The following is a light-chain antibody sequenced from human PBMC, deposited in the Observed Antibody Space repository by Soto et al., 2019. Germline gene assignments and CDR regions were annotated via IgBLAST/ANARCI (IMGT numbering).Light chain of an antibody. CDR3: LQYGSSPWT. Sequence: EIVLTQSPGTLSLSPGERATLSCKASQGVGSNYLAWYQQKPGQAPRPLIYGASSRATGIPDRFSGSGSGADFTLTISRLEPEDCAVYYCLQYGSSPWTFGQGTTVEIK. CDR1: QGVGSNY. V-gene: IGKV3-20*01. CDR2: GAS. J-gene: IGKJ1*01.